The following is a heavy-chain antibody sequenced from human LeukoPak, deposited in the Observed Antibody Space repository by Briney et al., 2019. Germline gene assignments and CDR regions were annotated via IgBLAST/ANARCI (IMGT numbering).Heavy chain of an antibody. CDR3: ARPLRFLEWLASPYYYGMDV. CDR1: GGTFSSYA. D-gene: IGHD3-3*01. V-gene: IGHV1-69*01. Sequence: SVKVSCKASGGTFSSYAISWARQAPGQGLEWMGGIIPIFGTANYAQKFQGRVTITADESTSTAYMELSSLRSEDTAVCYCARPLRFLEWLASPYYYGMDVWGQGTTVTVSS. J-gene: IGHJ6*02. CDR2: IIPIFGTA.